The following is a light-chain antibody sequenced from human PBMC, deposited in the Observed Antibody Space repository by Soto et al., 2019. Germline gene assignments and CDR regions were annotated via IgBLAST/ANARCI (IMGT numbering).Light chain of an antibody. J-gene: IGLJ3*02. Sequence: QSVLTQPASVSGSPGQSITISCTGTSSDVGGYNYVSWYQQHPGKAPKLMSYEVSNRPSGVSNRFSGSKSGNTASLTISGLQAEDEADYYCSSYTSSSTLGVFGGGTQLTVL. CDR1: SSDVGGYNY. V-gene: IGLV2-14*01. CDR3: SSYTSSSTLGV. CDR2: EVS.